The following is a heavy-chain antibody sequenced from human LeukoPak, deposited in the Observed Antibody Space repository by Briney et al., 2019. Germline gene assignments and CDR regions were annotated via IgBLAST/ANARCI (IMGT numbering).Heavy chain of an antibody. V-gene: IGHV3-30*04. J-gene: IGHJ6*03. CDR3: ARDPRYFDWFPRAFHYYYYMDV. Sequence: GGSLRLSCAASGFTFSSYAMHWVRQAPGKGLEWVAVISYDGSNKYYADSVKGRFTISRDNSKNTLYLQMNSLRAEDTAVYYCARDPRYFDWFPRAFHYYYYMDVWGKGTTVTVSS. CDR2: ISYDGSNK. D-gene: IGHD3-9*01. CDR1: GFTFSSYA.